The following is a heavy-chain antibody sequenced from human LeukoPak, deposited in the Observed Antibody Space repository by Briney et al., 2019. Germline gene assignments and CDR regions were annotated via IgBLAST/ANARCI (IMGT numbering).Heavy chain of an antibody. Sequence: PGGSLRLSCAASGFTFSSYAMSWVRRAPGKGLEWVSAISGSGGSTYYADSVKGRFIISRDNSKNTLYLQMNSLRAEDTAVYYCAKDPSSSWRLDAFDIWGQGTMVTVSS. D-gene: IGHD6-13*01. J-gene: IGHJ3*02. V-gene: IGHV3-23*01. CDR2: ISGSGGST. CDR3: AKDPSSSWRLDAFDI. CDR1: GFTFSSYA.